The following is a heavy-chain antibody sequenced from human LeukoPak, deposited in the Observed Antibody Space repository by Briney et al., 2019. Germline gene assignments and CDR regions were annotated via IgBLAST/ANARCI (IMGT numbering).Heavy chain of an antibody. J-gene: IGHJ3*02. CDR1: GFTFSSYW. D-gene: IGHD2-2*01. CDR2: IKQDGSGK. Sequence: PGGSLRLSCAASGFTFSSYWMSWVRQAPGKGLEWVANIKQDGSGKYYVDSVKGRFTISRDNAKNSLYLQMNSLRAEDTAVYYCARVIRWCSSTSCRAFDIWGQGTMVTVSS. V-gene: IGHV3-7*01. CDR3: ARVIRWCSSTSCRAFDI.